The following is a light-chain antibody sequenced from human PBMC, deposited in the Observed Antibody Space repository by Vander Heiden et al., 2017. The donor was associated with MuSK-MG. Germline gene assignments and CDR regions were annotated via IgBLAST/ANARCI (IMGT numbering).Light chain of an antibody. CDR3: QAWDTSSVL. J-gene: IGLJ2*01. Sequence: SYELTQPPSVSVSPGQTAHLTCPRDTLGETCWYQQKSGQSPVLVMYRDNRRPSGIPGRFSGSPSGNTATLTLSGTQALDEADYYCQAWDTSSVLFGGGTKLTVL. V-gene: IGLV3-1*01. CDR2: RDN. CDR1: TLGET.